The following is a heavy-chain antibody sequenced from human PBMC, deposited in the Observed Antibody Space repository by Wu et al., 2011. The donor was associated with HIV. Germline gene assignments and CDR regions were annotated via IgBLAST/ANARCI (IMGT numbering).Heavy chain of an antibody. CDR2: IIPIFPTA. V-gene: IGHV1-69*14. Sequence: QVHLVQSGAEVKKPGSSVKVSCKASGGTFSSYSISWVRQAPGQGLEWMGGIIPIFPTANYAQKFQGRVTITADKSTSTAYMELSSLRSEDTAVYYCALTKGGMATTEEFDPWGQGTLVTVSS. CDR3: ALTKGGMATTEEFDP. D-gene: IGHD5-24*01. J-gene: IGHJ5*02. CDR1: GGTFSSYS.